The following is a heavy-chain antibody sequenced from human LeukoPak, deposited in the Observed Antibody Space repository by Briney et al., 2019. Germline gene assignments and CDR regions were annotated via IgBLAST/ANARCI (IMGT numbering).Heavy chain of an antibody. CDR2: ISYIGST. CDR3: VRASGADRPSDY. CDR1: GGPISSYY. V-gene: IGHV4-59*01. J-gene: IGHJ4*02. Sequence: PSETLSLTCTVSGGPISSYYCNWIRQPPGQRPEWIGYISYIGSTNYHPSLKRRVTMSVDLSKNQFSLKLSSVTAADTAVYYCVRASGADRPSDYWGQGTLVTVSS. D-gene: IGHD3-10*01.